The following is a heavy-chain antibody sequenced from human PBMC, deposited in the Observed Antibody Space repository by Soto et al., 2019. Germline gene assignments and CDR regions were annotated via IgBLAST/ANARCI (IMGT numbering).Heavy chain of an antibody. CDR3: TSGAGSPAEHFDY. Sequence: EVQLVESGGGLVKPGGSLRLSCTASGFILNNAWMNWVRQAPGKGREWVGRIKTKTDGGTTDYAAPVKGRFTVSREDSKNTLYLQMSSLKTEDTAIYYCTSGAGSPAEHFDYWGQGALVTVSS. J-gene: IGHJ4*02. D-gene: IGHD3-10*01. CDR2: IKTKTDGGTT. CDR1: GFILNNAW. V-gene: IGHV3-15*01.